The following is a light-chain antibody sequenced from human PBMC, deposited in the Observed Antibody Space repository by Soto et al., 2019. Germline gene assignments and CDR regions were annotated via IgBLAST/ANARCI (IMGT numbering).Light chain of an antibody. V-gene: IGKV4-1*01. CDR1: QSVLYSPNNKNY. J-gene: IGKJ1*01. CDR2: WAS. Sequence: DIVMTQSPDSLALSLGERATINCKSSQSVLYSPNNKNYLAWYQQKPGQPPKLLLYWASMRESGVPVRFSGSASGTDFTLTISSLQAEDVAVYYCHQYASSPWTFGPGTKVEIK. CDR3: HQYASSPWT.